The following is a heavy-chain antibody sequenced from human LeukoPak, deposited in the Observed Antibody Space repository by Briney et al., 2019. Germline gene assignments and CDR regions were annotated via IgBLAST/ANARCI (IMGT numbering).Heavy chain of an antibody. V-gene: IGHV1-69*05. D-gene: IGHD1-26*01. Sequence: ASVKVSCKASGGTFSSYAISWVRQAPGQGLEWMGGIIPIFGTANYAQKFQGRVTITTDESTSTAYMELSSLRSEDTVVYYCARRPYSGSYFDYWGQGTLVTVSS. CDR2: IIPIFGTA. CDR1: GGTFSSYA. CDR3: ARRPYSGSYFDY. J-gene: IGHJ4*02.